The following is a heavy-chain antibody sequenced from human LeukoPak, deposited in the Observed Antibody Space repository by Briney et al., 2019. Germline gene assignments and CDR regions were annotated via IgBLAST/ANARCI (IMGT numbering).Heavy chain of an antibody. V-gene: IGHV3-30*02. CDR2: IRYDGSNK. CDR3: AKDPTHYRVWDDYDSTVLSY. CDR1: GFTFSSSW. J-gene: IGHJ4*02. Sequence: PGGSLRLSCAASGFTFSSSWMSWVRQAPGKGLEWAAFIRYDGSNKYYADSVKGRFTISRDNSKNTLYLQMNSLRAADTAVYYCAKDPTHYRVWDDYDSTVLSYWGQGTLVTVSS. D-gene: IGHD3-22*01.